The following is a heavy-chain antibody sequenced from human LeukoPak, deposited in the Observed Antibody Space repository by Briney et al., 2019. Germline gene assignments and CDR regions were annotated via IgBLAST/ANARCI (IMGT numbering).Heavy chain of an antibody. CDR2: ISYDGSNK. CDR3: ARDPAYYYDSSPTLGDAFDI. Sequence: PGGSLRLSCVASGFTFSTYSFNWVRQAPGKGLEWVAVISYDGSNKYYADSVKGRFTISRDNSKNTLYLQMNSLRAEDTAVYYCARDPAYYYDSSPTLGDAFDIWGQGTMVTVSS. D-gene: IGHD3-22*01. V-gene: IGHV3-30*03. CDR1: GFTFSTYS. J-gene: IGHJ3*02.